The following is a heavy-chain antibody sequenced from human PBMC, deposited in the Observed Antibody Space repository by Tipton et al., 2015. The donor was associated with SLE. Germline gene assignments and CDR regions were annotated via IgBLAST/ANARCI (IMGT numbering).Heavy chain of an antibody. J-gene: IGHJ2*01. CDR1: GGSISSGGHY. CDR3: ARDGVRKGWWFFDL. V-gene: IGHV4-61*02. D-gene: IGHD3-16*01. Sequence: LRLSCTVSGGSISSGGHYWSWTRQPAGKGLEWIGRIHASGSSGSTEYNPSLKSRVSMSLDTSKNQFSLNLTSVTAADTALYYCARDGVRKGWWFFDLWGRGTLVTVSS. CDR2: IHASGSSGST.